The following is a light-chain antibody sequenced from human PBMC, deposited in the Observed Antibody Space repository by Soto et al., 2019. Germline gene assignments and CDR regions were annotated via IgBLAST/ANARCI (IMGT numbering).Light chain of an antibody. CDR3: QQYLHTPRT. V-gene: IGKV4-1*01. CDR2: WAS. Sequence: DAVMTQSPDSLAASLGERATINCKSSQSVLYSSNNKNYLAWYQQKPGQPPKLLIYWASTRESGVPDRFSGRGSGTDFTLTISSLQAEDVAVYYCQQYLHTPRTFGQGTKVEI. J-gene: IGKJ1*01. CDR1: QSVLYSSNNKNY.